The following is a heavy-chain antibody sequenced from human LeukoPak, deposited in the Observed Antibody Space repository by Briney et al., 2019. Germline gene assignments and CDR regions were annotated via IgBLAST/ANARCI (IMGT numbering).Heavy chain of an antibody. CDR1: GFTFTDHP. J-gene: IGHJ6*02. V-gene: IGHV3-23*01. CDR2: ISGSGGST. CDR3: AKDVAAVTTYYDFWSGYYSPYYYYGMDV. Sequence: GGSLRLSCVATGFTFTDHPMSWVRQAPGKGLEWVSAISGSGGSTYYADSVKGRFTISRDNSKNTLYLQMNSLRAEDTAVYYCAKDVAAVTTYYDFWSGYYSPYYYYGMDVWGQGTTVTVSS. D-gene: IGHD3-3*01.